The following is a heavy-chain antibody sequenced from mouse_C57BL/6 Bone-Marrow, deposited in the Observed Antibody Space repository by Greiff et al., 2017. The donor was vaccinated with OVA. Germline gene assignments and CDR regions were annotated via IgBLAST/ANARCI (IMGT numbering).Heavy chain of an antibody. CDR3: ARSPCRYFDV. CDR1: GYTFTDYY. Sequence: VQLQQSGPELVKPGASVKISCKASGYTFTDYYMNWVKQSHGKSLEWIGDINPNNGGTSYNQKFKGKATLTVDKSSSTAYMELRSLTSEDSAVYYCARSPCRYFDVWGTGTTVTVSS. CDR2: INPNNGGT. V-gene: IGHV1-26*01. J-gene: IGHJ1*03.